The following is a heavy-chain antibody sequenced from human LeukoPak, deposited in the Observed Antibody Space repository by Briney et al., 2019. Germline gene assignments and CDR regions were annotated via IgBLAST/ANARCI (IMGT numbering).Heavy chain of an antibody. CDR1: GGSVSSGSYY. Sequence: SGTLSLTCTVSGGSVSSGSYYWSWIRQPPGKGLEWIGYIYYSGSTYYNPSLKSRVTISVDTSKNQFSLKLSSVTAADTAVYYCARAPGNWYFDLWGRGTLVTVSS. J-gene: IGHJ2*01. V-gene: IGHV4-61*01. CDR3: ARAPGNWYFDL. CDR2: IYYSGST.